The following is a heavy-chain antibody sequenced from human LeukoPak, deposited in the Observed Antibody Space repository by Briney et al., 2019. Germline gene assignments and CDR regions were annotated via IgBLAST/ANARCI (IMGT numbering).Heavy chain of an antibody. V-gene: IGHV1-2*02. Sequence: GASVKVSCKASGYTFTGYYMHWVRQAPGHGLEWMGWINPNSGGTNYAQKFQGRVTMTRDTSISTAYMELSRLRSDDTAVYYCAREVGLKVTGTTGFDYWGQGTLVTVSS. CDR2: INPNSGGT. D-gene: IGHD1-20*01. CDR1: GYTFTGYY. CDR3: AREVGLKVTGTTGFDY. J-gene: IGHJ4*02.